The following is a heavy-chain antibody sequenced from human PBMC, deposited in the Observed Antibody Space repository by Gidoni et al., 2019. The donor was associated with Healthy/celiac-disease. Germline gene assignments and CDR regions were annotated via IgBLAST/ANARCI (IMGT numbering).Heavy chain of an antibody. CDR2: IYSSGSI. CDR1: GASISSYY. V-gene: IGHV4-4*07. CDR3: ARDHYYDSSGYPYYFDY. D-gene: IGHD3-22*01. J-gene: IGHJ4*02. Sequence: QVQLQESGLGLVNPSETLSLNCIVSGASISSYYWSWIRHPAGKGLEWIGRIYSSGSIDSNPSLKSRVTMSVDTSKNQFSLKLSSVTAADTAVYYCARDHYYDSSGYPYYFDYWGQGTLVTVSS.